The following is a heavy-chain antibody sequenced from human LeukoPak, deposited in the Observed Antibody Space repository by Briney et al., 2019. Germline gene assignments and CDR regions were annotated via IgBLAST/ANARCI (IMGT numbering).Heavy chain of an antibody. CDR3: ARGPSGSTLGAFMDY. CDR2: FYTSGST. V-gene: IGHV4-61*02. J-gene: IGHJ4*02. CDR1: GGSISSGSYY. Sequence: PSETLSLTCTVSGGSISSGSYYWSWIRQPAGKGLEWIGRFYTSGSTNYNPSLKSRVTISIDTSKTQFSLKLSSVTAADTAVYYCARGPSGSTLGAFMDYWGQGTLVTVSS. D-gene: IGHD1-26*01.